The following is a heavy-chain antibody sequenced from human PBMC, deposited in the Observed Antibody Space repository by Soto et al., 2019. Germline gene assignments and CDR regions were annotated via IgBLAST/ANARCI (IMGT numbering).Heavy chain of an antibody. D-gene: IGHD3-10*01. CDR2: IIPVFGTA. Sequence: ASVKVSCKASGGTFSSSAISWVRQAPGQGLEWMGAIIPVFGTAHYAQKFQGRVTITADKPTSTAYMELSRLRSEDTAVYYCARERPERGVTPGVQGWFAPW. V-gene: IGHV1-69*06. CDR1: GGTFSSSA. J-gene: IGHJ5*02. CDR3: ARERPERGVTPGVQGWFAP.